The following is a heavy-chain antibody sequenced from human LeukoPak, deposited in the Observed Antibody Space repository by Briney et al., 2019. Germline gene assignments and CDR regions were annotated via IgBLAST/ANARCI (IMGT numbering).Heavy chain of an antibody. CDR1: GFTFSSYW. D-gene: IGHD6-6*01. CDR2: INIDGSIT. CDR3: AKVQYTSSSVDAFDI. V-gene: IGHV3-74*01. J-gene: IGHJ3*02. Sequence: GGSLRLSCAASGFTFSSYWMHWVRQAPGKGLVWVSRINIDGSITNYADSVKGRFTISRDNAKNTLYLQMNSLRGEDTAMYYCAKVQYTSSSVDAFDIWGRGTMVTVSS.